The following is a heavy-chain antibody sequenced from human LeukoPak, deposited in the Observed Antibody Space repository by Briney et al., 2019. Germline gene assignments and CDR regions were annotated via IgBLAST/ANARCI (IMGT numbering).Heavy chain of an antibody. J-gene: IGHJ4*02. CDR2: IKSKTDGGTT. D-gene: IGHD3-9*01. CDR1: GFIYSNAW. CDR3: TTVYLTGEGNDY. V-gene: IGHV3-15*07. Sequence: GGSLRLSCAASGFIYSNAWMNWVRQAPGKALEWVGRIKSKTDGGTTDYAAPVKGRIIISRDDSKNTLYLQMNSLKTEDTALYYCTTVYLTGEGNDYWGQGTLVTVSS.